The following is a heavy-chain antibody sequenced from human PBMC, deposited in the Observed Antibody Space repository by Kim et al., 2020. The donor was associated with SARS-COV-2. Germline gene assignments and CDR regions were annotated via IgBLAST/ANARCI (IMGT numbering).Heavy chain of an antibody. CDR1: GDSVSSSTAY. Sequence: SETLSLTCAVSGDSVSSSTAYWGWIRQPPGKGLEWIATIHYSGRTYYNPSLKSRVTISVDTSKNHFSLQLSSVTAADTSVSYCARHSPRTLLGFDNWFDP. J-gene: IGHJ5*02. D-gene: IGHD2-21*01. V-gene: IGHV4-39*01. CDR3: ARHSPRTLLGFDNWFDP. CDR2: IHYSGRT.